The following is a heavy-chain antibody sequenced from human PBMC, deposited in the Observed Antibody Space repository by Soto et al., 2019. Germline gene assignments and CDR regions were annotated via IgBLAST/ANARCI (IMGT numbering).Heavy chain of an antibody. CDR3: ARGLWPNGLDI. D-gene: IGHD3-10*01. Sequence: PSQTLSLTCAISGDSVSSNRVTWNWIRQSPSRGLEWLGRTYYRSEWYNDYAVSVKSRITINPETSKNQFSLQLNSVTPEDTAVFYCARGLWPNGLDIWGQGTMGTVSS. J-gene: IGHJ3*02. CDR1: GDSVSSNRVT. V-gene: IGHV6-1*01. CDR2: TYYRSEWYN.